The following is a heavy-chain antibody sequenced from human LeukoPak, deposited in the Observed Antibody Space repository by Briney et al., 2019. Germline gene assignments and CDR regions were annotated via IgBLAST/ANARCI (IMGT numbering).Heavy chain of an antibody. CDR2: IDPDSGGT. J-gene: IGHJ3*02. Sequence: AASVTVSCKPSGYTLTDYYIHWVRQAPGQGIEWMGCIDPDSGGTKSPQRLQGRVTVTRDTSITTAYMELSRLSFDDTAVYYCAREYYDSSGLKHAFDIWGQGTMVTVSS. D-gene: IGHD3-22*01. CDR3: AREYYDSSGLKHAFDI. CDR1: GYTLTDYY. V-gene: IGHV1-2*02.